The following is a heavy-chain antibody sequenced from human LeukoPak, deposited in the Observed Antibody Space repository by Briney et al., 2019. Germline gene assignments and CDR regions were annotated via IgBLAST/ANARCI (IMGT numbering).Heavy chain of an antibody. CDR1: GFTVSSNY. CDR3: ARVYKWLVLTFYYYYMDV. CDR2: NYSGGST. D-gene: IGHD6-19*01. Sequence: GGSLRLSCAASGFTVSSNYMSWVRQAPGKGLEWVSVNYSGGSTYYADSVKGRFTISRDNSKNTLYLQMNSLRAEDTAVYYCARVYKWLVLTFYYYYMDVWGKGTTVTVSS. V-gene: IGHV3-53*01. J-gene: IGHJ6*03.